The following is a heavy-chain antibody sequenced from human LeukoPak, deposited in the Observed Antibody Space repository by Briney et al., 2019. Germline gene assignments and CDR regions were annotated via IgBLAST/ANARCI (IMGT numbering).Heavy chain of an antibody. D-gene: IGHD6-13*01. J-gene: IGHJ6*03. CDR3: ARGKYSSSWYDYYYYMDV. V-gene: IGHV1-8*03. Sequence: ASVKVSCKASGHTFTSYDINWVRQATGQGLEWMGWMNPNSGNTGYAQKFQGRVTITRNTSISTAYMELSSLRSEDTAVYYCARGKYSSSWYDYYYYMDVWGKGTTVTVSS. CDR2: MNPNSGNT. CDR1: GHTFTSYD.